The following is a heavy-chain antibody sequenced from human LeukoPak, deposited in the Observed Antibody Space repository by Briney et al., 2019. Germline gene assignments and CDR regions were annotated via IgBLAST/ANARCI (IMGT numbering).Heavy chain of an antibody. D-gene: IGHD2-2*01. CDR3: AREYVVVPAAIHDAFDI. Sequence: GGSLRLSCAASGFTFSSYAMSWVRQAPGKGLEWVSVISGSGGGSYYADSVKGRFTISRDNSKNTLYLQMNSLRAEDTAVYYCAREYVVVPAAIHDAFDIWGQGTMVTVSS. J-gene: IGHJ3*02. CDR1: GFTFSSYA. CDR2: ISGSGGGS. V-gene: IGHV3-23*01.